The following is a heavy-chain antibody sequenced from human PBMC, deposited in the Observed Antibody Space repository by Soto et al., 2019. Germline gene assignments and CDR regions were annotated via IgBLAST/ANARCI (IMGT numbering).Heavy chain of an antibody. CDR3: ARGGRGQGDSFDI. Sequence: ESGGGLIQPGGSLRLSCAASGFTVSSNYMSWVRQAPGKGLEWVSVIYSGGSTYYADSVKGRFTISRDNSKNTLYLQMNSLRAEDTAVYYCARGGRGQGDSFDIWGQGTMVTVSS. J-gene: IGHJ3*02. V-gene: IGHV3-53*01. CDR2: IYSGGST. D-gene: IGHD3-10*01. CDR1: GFTVSSNY.